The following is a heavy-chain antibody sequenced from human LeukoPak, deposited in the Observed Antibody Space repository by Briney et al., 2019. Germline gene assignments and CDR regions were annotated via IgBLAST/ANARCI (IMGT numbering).Heavy chain of an antibody. CDR1: GYTFTGYY. D-gene: IGHD3-16*01. V-gene: IGHV1-2*06. CDR2: INPNSGGT. Sequence: ASVKVSCKASGYTFTGYYMHWVRQAPGQGLEWMGRINPNSGGTNYAQKFQGRVTMTRDTSTSTVYMELSSLRSEDTAVYYCARTKRFIPHQFDYWGQGTLVTVSS. CDR3: ARTKRFIPHQFDY. J-gene: IGHJ4*02.